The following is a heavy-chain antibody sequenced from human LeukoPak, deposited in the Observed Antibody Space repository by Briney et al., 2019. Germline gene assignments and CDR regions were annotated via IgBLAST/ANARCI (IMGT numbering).Heavy chain of an antibody. CDR3: AREMIRGYSYGRYFDY. Sequence: PPGGSLRLSCAASGFTVSSDYMSWVRQAPGKGLEWVSVIYSGGSTYYADSVKGRFTISRDNSKNTLYLQMNSLRAEDTAVYYCAREMIRGYSYGRYFDYWGQGTLVTVSS. CDR1: GFTVSSDY. J-gene: IGHJ4*02. CDR2: IYSGGST. V-gene: IGHV3-66*01. D-gene: IGHD5-18*01.